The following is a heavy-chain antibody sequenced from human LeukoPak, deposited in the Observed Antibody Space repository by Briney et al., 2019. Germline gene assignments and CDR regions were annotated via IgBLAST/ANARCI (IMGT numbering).Heavy chain of an antibody. CDR3: ARVRRRALSGFDY. Sequence: SEPLTLPCTVSGGSLSSYYWSWIRQPPGKGLDWIGYIYYSGSTNYNPSLKSRVTISVDTSKNQFSLKLSSVTAADTAVYYCARVRRRALSGFDYWGQGTLVTVSS. V-gene: IGHV4-59*01. CDR1: GGSLSSYY. J-gene: IGHJ4*02. D-gene: IGHD2-2*01. CDR2: IYYSGST.